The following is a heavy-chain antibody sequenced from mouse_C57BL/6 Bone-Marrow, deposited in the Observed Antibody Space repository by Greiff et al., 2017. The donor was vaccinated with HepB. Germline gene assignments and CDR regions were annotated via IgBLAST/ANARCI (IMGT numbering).Heavy chain of an antibody. CDR1: GFNIKDDY. V-gene: IGHV14-4*01. CDR2: LDPENGDT. CDR3: TTRFTNWLLNWSFDV. Sequence: VQLQQSGAELVRPGASVKLSCTASGFNIKDDYMHWVKQRPEQGLEWIGWLDPENGDTEYASKFQGKATITADTSSNTAYLQLSSLTSEDSAVYYCTTRFTNWLLNWSFDVWGTGTTVTVSS. D-gene: IGHD4-1*01. J-gene: IGHJ1*03.